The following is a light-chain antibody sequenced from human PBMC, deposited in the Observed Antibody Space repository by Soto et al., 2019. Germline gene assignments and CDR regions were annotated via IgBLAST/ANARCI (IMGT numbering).Light chain of an antibody. V-gene: IGKV4-1*01. CDR3: HQYYSIPRT. CDR2: WAS. J-gene: IGKJ1*01. Sequence: DIVMTQSPDSLAVSLGERATINCKSSQSVLHSPTNHNYLAWYQKKPGQPPKLLIYWASTRESGVPDRFSGSGSGTDFTLTINSLQAEDAAVYYCHQYYSIPRTFGQGTKVEIK. CDR1: QSVLHSPTNHNY.